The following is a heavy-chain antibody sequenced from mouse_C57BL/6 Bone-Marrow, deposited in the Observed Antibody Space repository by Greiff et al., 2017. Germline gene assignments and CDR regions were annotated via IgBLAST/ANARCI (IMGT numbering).Heavy chain of an antibody. CDR1: GYTFTSYG. D-gene: IGHD2-4*01. CDR2: IYPRSGNT. V-gene: IGHV1-81*01. Sequence: QVQLQQSGAELARPGASVKLSCKASGYTFTSYGISWVKQSTGQGLEWIGEIYPRSGNTYYNEKFKGKATLTADKSSSTAYMELRSLTSEDSAVYFCARDGDDYDVDYWGQGTTLTVSS. CDR3: ARDGDDYDVDY. J-gene: IGHJ2*01.